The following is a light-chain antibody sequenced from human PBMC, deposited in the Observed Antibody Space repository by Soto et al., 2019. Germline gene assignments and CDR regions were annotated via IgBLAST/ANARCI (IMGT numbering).Light chain of an antibody. V-gene: IGKV1-12*01. J-gene: IGKJ1*01. CDR1: QDVDSW. CDR2: AAS. Sequence: DIQMTQSPSSVSASVGDRVTMACRASQDVDSWLAWYQQKPGKAPKLLIYAASNLQSGVPSRFTGSGSGADFTVTISSLQPEDFATYYCQQGSSFPWTFGQGTKVDIK. CDR3: QQGSSFPWT.